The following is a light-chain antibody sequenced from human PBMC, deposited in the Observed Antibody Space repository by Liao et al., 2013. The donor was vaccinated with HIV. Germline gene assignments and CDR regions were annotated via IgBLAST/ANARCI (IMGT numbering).Light chain of an antibody. CDR3: QVWDSTSDHGV. Sequence: SYELTQPPSVSVAPGKTARITCGGNNIGSKSVHWYQQKPGQAPVRVIYYDSDRPSGIPERFSGSNSGNTATLTISRVEAGDEADYYCQVWDSTSDHGVFGGGTKLTVL. J-gene: IGLJ3*02. CDR1: NIGSKS. V-gene: IGLV3-21*01. CDR2: YDS.